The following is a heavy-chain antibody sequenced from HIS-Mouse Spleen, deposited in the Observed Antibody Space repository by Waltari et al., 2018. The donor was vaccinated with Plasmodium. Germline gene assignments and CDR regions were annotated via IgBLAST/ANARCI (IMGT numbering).Heavy chain of an antibody. D-gene: IGHD6-13*01. CDR3: AKDRRSSSWYVDY. Sequence: QVQLVESGGGVVQPGWTLRLSCAAFGFTSCRYGMHWGRQAPGKGLEWVAVISYDGSNKYYADSVKGRFTISRDNSKNTLYLQMNSLRAEDTAVYYCAKDRRSSSWYVDYWGQGTLVTVSS. CDR1: GFTSCRYG. V-gene: IGHV3-30*18. J-gene: IGHJ4*02. CDR2: ISYDGSNK.